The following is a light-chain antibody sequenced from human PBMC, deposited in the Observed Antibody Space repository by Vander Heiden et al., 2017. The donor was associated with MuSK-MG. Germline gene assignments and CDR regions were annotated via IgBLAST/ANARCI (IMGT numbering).Light chain of an antibody. J-gene: IGKJ4*01. V-gene: IGKV1-33*01. CDR2: DAS. Sequence: DIQMTQSPSSLSASVGDRVTITCQASQDVSNYLNWYQQKPGKAPKLLIYDASNLETGVTSRFSGSGSGTDFTFTISSLQPEDIATYYCQQYDNLTFGGGTKVXIK. CDR3: QQYDNLT. CDR1: QDVSNY.